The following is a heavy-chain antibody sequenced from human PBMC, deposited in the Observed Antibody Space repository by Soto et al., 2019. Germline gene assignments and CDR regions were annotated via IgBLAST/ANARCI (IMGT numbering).Heavy chain of an antibody. V-gene: IGHV3-23*01. Sequence: GESLKISCAASGFTFSSYAMSWVRQAPGKGLEWVSAISGSGGSTYYADSVKGRFTISRDNSKNTLYLQMNSLRAEDTAVYYCAREVGDILTGYYSPHYYGMDVWGQGTTVTVSS. CDR2: ISGSGGST. CDR3: AREVGDILTGYYSPHYYGMDV. D-gene: IGHD3-9*01. J-gene: IGHJ6*02. CDR1: GFTFSSYA.